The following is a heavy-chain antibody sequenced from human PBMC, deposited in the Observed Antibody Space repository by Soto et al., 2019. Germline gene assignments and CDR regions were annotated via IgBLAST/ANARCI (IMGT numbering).Heavy chain of an antibody. J-gene: IGHJ4*02. CDR1: GFTFNSYW. CDR3: VRAVLDY. V-gene: IGHV3-74*01. CDR2: INSDGSST. Sequence: EVQLVESGGGLLQPGGSLRLSCVASGFTFNSYWMHWVRQVPGKGLVWVSRINSDGSSTNYADSVKGRFTISRDNAKNTLYLQTNSLRAEATAVYSCVRAVLDYWGQGTLVTVSS.